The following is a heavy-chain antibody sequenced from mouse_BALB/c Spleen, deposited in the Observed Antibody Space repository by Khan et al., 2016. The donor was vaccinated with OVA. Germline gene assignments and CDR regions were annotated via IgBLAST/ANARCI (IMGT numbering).Heavy chain of an antibody. CDR3: ARGGFYAMDY. V-gene: IGHV2-6*02. J-gene: IGHJ4*01. Sequence: QVQLQQSGPGLVAPSQSLSITCTVSGFSLTTYGVHWVRQPPGKGLEWLVVIWSDGITPYNSALKSRLSISKDNSKSQFFFKMNSLQTEDTARYDCARGGFYAMDYWGQGTSVTVSS. CDR2: IWSDGIT. CDR1: GFSLTTYG.